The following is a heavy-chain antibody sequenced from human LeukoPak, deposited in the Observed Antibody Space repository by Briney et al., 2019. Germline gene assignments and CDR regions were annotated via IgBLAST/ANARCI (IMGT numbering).Heavy chain of an antibody. J-gene: IGHJ4*02. Sequence: PGGSLRLSCAASGFTFRSYAMSWVRQAPGKGLEWVSAISGNGGGTYYADSVKGRFTISRDNSKNTLYLQMNSLRAEDTAVYYCAKGDCSSTSCYAPADYWGQGTLATVPS. CDR3: AKGDCSSTSCYAPADY. V-gene: IGHV3-23*01. CDR2: ISGNGGGT. CDR1: GFTFRSYA. D-gene: IGHD2-2*01.